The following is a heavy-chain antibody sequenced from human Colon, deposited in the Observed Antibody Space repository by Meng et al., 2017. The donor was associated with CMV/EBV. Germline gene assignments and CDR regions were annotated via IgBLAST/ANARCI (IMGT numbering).Heavy chain of an antibody. CDR1: GFTFSSYG. CDR2: ISGNGGST. V-gene: IGHV3-23*01. J-gene: IGHJ2*01. Sequence: GESLKISCAASGFTFSSYGMSWVRQAPGKGLEWVSVISGNGGSTYYGDSVKGRFTISRDNSKNTLFLQMNNLRADDTAVYYCARDHSSEPEWYFDLWGRGTLVTVSS. D-gene: IGHD2/OR15-2a*01. CDR3: ARDHSSEPEWYFDL.